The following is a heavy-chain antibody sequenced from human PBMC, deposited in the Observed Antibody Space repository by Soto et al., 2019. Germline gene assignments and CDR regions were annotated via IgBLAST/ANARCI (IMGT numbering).Heavy chain of an antibody. V-gene: IGHV4-30-2*01. J-gene: IGHJ6*02. CDR3: ARVGWGPEYYYYGMDV. Sequence: LSLTFAFSGGSISSGGYSWSWIRQPPGKGLEWIGYIYHSGSTYYNPSLKSRVTISVDRSKNQFSLKLSSVTAADTAVYYCARVGWGPEYYYYGMDVWGQGTTVTVSS. CDR1: GGSISSGGYS. CDR2: IYHSGST. D-gene: IGHD6-19*01.